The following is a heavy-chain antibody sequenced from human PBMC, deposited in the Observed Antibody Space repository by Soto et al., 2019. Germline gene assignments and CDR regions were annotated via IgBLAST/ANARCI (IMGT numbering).Heavy chain of an antibody. D-gene: IGHD6-19*01. CDR1: GFTFSDYA. V-gene: IGHV3-30*18. J-gene: IGHJ4*02. CDR2: VSHDGRNT. Sequence: VQLVESGGGVVQPGRSLRLSCAASGFTFSDYAMHWVRQAPGKGLEWVGVVSHDGRNTHYADSVKGRFTISRDSSKNTVSLEMTSLRAEDTAVYYCAKGVRQWLVTSDFNYWGQGALVTVSS. CDR3: AKGVRQWLVTSDFNY.